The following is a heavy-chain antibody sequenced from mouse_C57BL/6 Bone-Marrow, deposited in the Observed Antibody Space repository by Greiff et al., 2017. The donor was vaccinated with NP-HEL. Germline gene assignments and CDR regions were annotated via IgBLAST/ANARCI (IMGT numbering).Heavy chain of an antibody. CDR3: ASNGSGNEHDAMGY. D-gene: IGHD1-3*01. CDR1: GYSFTGYF. V-gene: IGHV1-42*01. Sequence: EVQLQQSGPELVKPGDSVKISCKASGYSFTGYFMNWVKQSHEKSLEWIGDINPCNGGTIYNQKFKAKATLTVDKSSSTAYMQLQSLTSEDSAVYYCASNGSGNEHDAMGYWGQGTSVTVST. CDR2: INPCNGGT. J-gene: IGHJ4*01.